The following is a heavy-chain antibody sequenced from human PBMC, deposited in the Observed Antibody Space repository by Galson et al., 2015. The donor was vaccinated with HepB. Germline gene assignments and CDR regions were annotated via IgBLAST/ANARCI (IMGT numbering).Heavy chain of an antibody. Sequence: SETLSLTCAVTGGSIYNSNYYTWVRRPPGKGLEWIGDVHHSGTANYSPSLKSRATISVDRSNRYISLTLTSVTAADTAVYYCAGELPVGSGSWGGYWGPGTLVTVSS. CDR1: GGSIYNSNY. J-gene: IGHJ4*02. CDR3: AGELPVGSGSWGGY. D-gene: IGHD3-10*01. CDR2: VHHSGTA. V-gene: IGHV4-4*02.